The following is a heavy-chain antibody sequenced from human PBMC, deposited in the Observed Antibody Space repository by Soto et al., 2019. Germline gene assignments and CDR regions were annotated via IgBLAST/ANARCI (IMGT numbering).Heavy chain of an antibody. V-gene: IGHV2-5*02. CDR3: AHSSPFMEPTTFDY. CDR2: IYWDDDK. D-gene: IGHD3-3*01. J-gene: IGHJ4*02. CDR1: GFSLSTSGVG. Sequence: QITLKESGPTLVKPTQTLTLTCTFSGFSLSTSGVGVGWIRQPPGKALEWLALIYWDDDKRYSPSLKSRLTLTKDTSHNQVVLTMTNMHPVDTATYYCAHSSPFMEPTTFDYWGQGTLVTVSS.